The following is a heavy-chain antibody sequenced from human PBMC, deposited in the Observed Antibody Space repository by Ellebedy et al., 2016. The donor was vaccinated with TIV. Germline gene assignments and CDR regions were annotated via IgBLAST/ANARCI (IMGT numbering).Heavy chain of an antibody. CDR2: IKQDESEK. Sequence: GESLKISXAASGFSFSGHWMSWVRQAPGKGLEWVANIKQDESEKYYADSVKGRFTISRDNSKNSLYLQMNSLRAEDTAVYYCGGYGWPANFDPWGQGTLVTVSS. D-gene: IGHD2-15*01. CDR1: GFSFSGHW. V-gene: IGHV3-7*01. CDR3: GGYGWPANFDP. J-gene: IGHJ5*02.